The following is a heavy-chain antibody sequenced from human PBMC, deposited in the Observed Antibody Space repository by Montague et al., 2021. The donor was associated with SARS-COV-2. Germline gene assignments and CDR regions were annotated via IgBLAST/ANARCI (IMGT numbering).Heavy chain of an antibody. J-gene: IGHJ3*02. D-gene: IGHD2-2*01. Sequence: SETLSLTCAVYRGSFHIFSWGWIRQSPGKGLEWLGTVFYRGNTYYNPSLKSRVTISVDTSTNQFSLKLTSVTVAETAIYFCARRNYCSSSSCYNGGFDNWGQGAVVTVSS. CDR2: VFYRGNT. CDR1: RGSFHIFS. V-gene: IGHV4-39*01. CDR3: ARRNYCSSSSCYNGGFDN.